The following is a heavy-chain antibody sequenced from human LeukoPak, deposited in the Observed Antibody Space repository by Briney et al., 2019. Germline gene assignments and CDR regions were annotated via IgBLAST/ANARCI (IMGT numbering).Heavy chain of an antibody. D-gene: IGHD6-13*01. J-gene: IGHJ3*02. CDR1: GFTFSSYA. V-gene: IGHV3-23*01. CDR2: ISGSGGST. CDR3: AKQIAARGLGAFDI. Sequence: GGSLRLSCAASGFTFSSYAMSWVRLAPGKGLEWISAISGSGGSTYYADSVKGRFTISRDNSKNTLYLQMNSLRAEDTAAYYCAKQIAARGLGAFDIWGQGTMVTVSS.